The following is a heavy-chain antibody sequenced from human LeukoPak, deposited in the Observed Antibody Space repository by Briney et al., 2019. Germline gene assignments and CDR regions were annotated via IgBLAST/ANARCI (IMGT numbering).Heavy chain of an antibody. J-gene: IGHJ1*01. Sequence: SETLSLTCAVSGGSISTYYWNWIRQPPGKGLEWIGYIYHSGSTNYNPSLQSRVTISVDTSKNQFSLNLNSVTAADTAVYYCARGGAARLHFQNWGQGTLVTVSS. CDR2: IYHSGST. V-gene: IGHV4-59*01. CDR1: GGSISTYY. D-gene: IGHD6-6*01. CDR3: ARGGAARLHFQN.